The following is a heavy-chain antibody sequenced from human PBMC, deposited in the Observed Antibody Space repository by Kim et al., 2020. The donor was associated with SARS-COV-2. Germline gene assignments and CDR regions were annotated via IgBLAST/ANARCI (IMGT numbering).Heavy chain of an antibody. CDR3: AGEVVATEDYYYYSMDV. D-gene: IGHD2-15*01. Sequence: SETLSLTCTVSGGSISSSSYYWGWIRQPPGKGLEWIGSIYYSGSTYYNPSLKIRVTISVDTSKNQFSLKLSSVTAADTAVYYCAGEVVATEDYYYYSMDVWGQGATVTVSS. J-gene: IGHJ6*02. CDR1: GGSISSSSYY. V-gene: IGHV4-39*02. CDR2: IYYSGST.